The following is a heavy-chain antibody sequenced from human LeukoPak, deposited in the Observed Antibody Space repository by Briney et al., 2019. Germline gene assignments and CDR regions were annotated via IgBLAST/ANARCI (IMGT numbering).Heavy chain of an antibody. CDR1: GFTFSSYG. J-gene: IGHJ4*02. Sequence: GGSLRLSCAASGFTFSSYGMHWVRQAPGKGLEWAAVIWHDGNNKYYADSVKGRFTISRDNSKNTLYLQMNTLRAEDTAVYYCARGPGSSVYASAIDYWGQGTLVTVSS. CDR3: ARGPGSSVYASAIDY. V-gene: IGHV3-33*01. CDR2: IWHDGNNK. D-gene: IGHD2-8*01.